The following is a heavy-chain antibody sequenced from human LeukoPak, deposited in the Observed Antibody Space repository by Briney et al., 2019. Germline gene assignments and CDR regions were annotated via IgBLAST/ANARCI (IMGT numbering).Heavy chain of an antibody. J-gene: IGHJ4*02. CDR3: ARAKIGDY. Sequence: GGSLRLSCAASGFTFSSYAMHWVRQAPGKGLEGVAVISYDGSNKYYAASVKGRFTISRDNSKNTLYLQMNSLRAEDTAVYYCARAKIGDYWGQGTLVTVSS. CDR1: GFTFSSYA. V-gene: IGHV3-30*01. CDR2: ISYDGSNK. D-gene: IGHD2/OR15-2a*01.